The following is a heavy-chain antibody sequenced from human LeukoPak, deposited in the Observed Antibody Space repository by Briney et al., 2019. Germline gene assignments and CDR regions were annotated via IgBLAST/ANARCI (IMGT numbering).Heavy chain of an antibody. V-gene: IGHV4-39*01. CDR1: GGSISSSSYC. Sequence: PSETLSLTCTVSGGSISSSSYCWGWIRQPPGKGLEWIGSIYYSGSTYYNPSLKSRVTISVDTSKNQFSLKLSSVTAADTAVYYCARDYFSAMDFDYWGQGTLVTVSS. J-gene: IGHJ4*02. CDR2: IYYSGST. D-gene: IGHD2/OR15-2a*01. CDR3: ARDYFSAMDFDY.